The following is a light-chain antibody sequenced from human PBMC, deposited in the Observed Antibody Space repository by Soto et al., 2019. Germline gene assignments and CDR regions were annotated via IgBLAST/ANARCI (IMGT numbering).Light chain of an antibody. CDR1: SSNIGAGYD. Sequence: QSVLTQPPSVSGAPGQRVTISCTGSSSNIGAGYDVHWYQQLPGTAPKLLIYGNSNRPSGVPDRFSGSKSGTSASLAITGLQAEDEADYYYQSYGSSRSGWVFGGGTKVTVL. J-gene: IGLJ3*02. CDR2: GNS. CDR3: QSYGSSRSGWV. V-gene: IGLV1-40*01.